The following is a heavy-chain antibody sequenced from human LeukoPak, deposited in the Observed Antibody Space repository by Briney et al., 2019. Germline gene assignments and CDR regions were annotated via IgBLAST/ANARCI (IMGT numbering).Heavy chain of an antibody. V-gene: IGHV3-53*01. CDR3: AKDPKYSHFDY. Sequence: PGGSLRLPCAASEFTVSNNYMSWVRHAPGKGLEWVSVIYSGGTTYYADSVKGRFAISRDNSKNTLYLQMNSLRAEDTAIYYCAKDPKYSHFDYWGQGTLVTVSS. CDR2: IYSGGTT. D-gene: IGHD2-21*01. CDR1: EFTVSNNY. J-gene: IGHJ4*02.